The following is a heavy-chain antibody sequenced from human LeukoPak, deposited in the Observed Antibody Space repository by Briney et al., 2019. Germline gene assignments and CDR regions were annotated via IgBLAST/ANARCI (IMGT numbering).Heavy chain of an antibody. CDR3: ASGGSSRRDAFDI. D-gene: IGHD2-2*01. J-gene: IGHJ3*02. CDR1: GGSISSSSYY. CDR2: IYYSGST. V-gene: IGHV4-61*05. Sequence: SETLSLTCTVSGGSISSSSYYWGWIRQPPGKGLEWIGYIYYSGSTNYNPSLKSRVTISVDTSKNQFSLKLSSVTAADTAVYYCASGGSSRRDAFDIWGQGTMVTVSS.